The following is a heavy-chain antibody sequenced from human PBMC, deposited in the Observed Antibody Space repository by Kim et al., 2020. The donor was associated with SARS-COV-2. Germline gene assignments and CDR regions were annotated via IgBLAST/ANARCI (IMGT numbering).Heavy chain of an antibody. Sequence: GGSLRLSCAASGFTFDDYAMHWVRQAPGKGLEWVSGINWNGGSIAYADSVKGRFTISRDNAKNSLYLQMNSLRAEDTALYFCTKDIGYDLGGTYYFDYWGQGTLVTVSS. CDR1: GFTFDDYA. CDR3: TKDIGYDLGGTYYFDY. D-gene: IGHD5-12*01. J-gene: IGHJ4*02. CDR2: INWNGGSI. V-gene: IGHV3-9*01.